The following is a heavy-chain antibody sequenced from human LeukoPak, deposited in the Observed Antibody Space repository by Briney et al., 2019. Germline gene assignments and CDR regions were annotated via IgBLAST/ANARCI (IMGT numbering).Heavy chain of an antibody. CDR3: ARDPEWRIYYYYYMDV. J-gene: IGHJ6*03. D-gene: IGHD3-3*01. CDR2: ISGSSSTI. CDR1: GFGFSTSN. V-gene: IGHV3-48*04. Sequence: GGSLRLSCAASGFGFSTSNMNWVRQAPGKGLEWVSYISGSSSTIYYADSVKGRFTISRDNAKNTLYLQMNSLRAEDTAVYYCARDPEWRIYYYYYMDVWGKGTTVTVSS.